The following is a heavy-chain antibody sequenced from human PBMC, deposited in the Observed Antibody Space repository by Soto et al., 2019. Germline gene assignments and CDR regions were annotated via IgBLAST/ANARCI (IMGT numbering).Heavy chain of an antibody. J-gene: IGHJ3*01. CDR1: GFTFSSYA. Sequence: GGSLRLSCAASGFTFSSYAMSWVRQAPGKGLELVSAIGGSGGSTYYADSVKGRFTISRDNSKNTLYLQMNSLRAEDTAVYYCAKDLSPSYHGDAFDLWGQGTMVTVSS. V-gene: IGHV3-23*01. CDR2: IGGSGGST. D-gene: IGHD2-2*01. CDR3: AKDLSPSYHGDAFDL.